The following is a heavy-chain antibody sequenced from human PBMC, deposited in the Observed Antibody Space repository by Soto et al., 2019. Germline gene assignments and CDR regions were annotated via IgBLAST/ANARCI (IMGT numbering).Heavy chain of an antibody. D-gene: IGHD3-22*01. J-gene: IGHJ4*02. CDR1: GYTFTSYA. V-gene: IGHV1-3*01. CDR3: ARDKYYYDSSGYYFELFDY. Sequence: ASVKVSCKASGYTFTSYAMHWVRQAHEQRLEWMGWTNAGNGNTKYSQKFQGRVTITRDTSASTAYVELSSLRSEDTAVYYCARDKYYYDSSGYYFELFDYWGQGTLVTVSS. CDR2: TNAGNGNT.